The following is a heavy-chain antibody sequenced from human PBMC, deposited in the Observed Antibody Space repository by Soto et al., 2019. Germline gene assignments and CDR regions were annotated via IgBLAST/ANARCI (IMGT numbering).Heavy chain of an antibody. Sequence: EVQLVESGGGLVQPGECLKVSCAVPGVTFSGSAMHWVRQASGKGLEWVGRIRSKANNYATAYAASVKGRFTISRDDSKNTAYLQMNSLKSEDTAVYYCTRGYGDYVLDYWGQGTLVTVSS. CDR2: IRSKANNYAT. CDR1: GVTFSGSA. CDR3: TRGYGDYVLDY. J-gene: IGHJ4*02. V-gene: IGHV3-73*01. D-gene: IGHD4-17*01.